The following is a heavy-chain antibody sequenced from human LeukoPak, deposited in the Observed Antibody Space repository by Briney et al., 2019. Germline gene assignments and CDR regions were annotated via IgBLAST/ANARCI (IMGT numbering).Heavy chain of an antibody. V-gene: IGHV1-18*01. CDR2: ISTYIGNT. Sequence: ASETVSCKASGYTFTSYGISWVRQAPGQGLEWMGWISTYIGNTNYAQKLQGRVTMTTDTSTSTAYMELRSLRSDDTAVYYCARGSYVWGSYRPEATIDFDYWGQGTLVTVSS. CDR1: GYTFTSYG. D-gene: IGHD3-16*02. CDR3: ARGSYVWGSYRPEATIDFDY. J-gene: IGHJ4*02.